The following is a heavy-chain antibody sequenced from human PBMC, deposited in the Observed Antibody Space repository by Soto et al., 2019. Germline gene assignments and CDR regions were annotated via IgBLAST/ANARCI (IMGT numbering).Heavy chain of an antibody. CDR2: IRSKAYGGTT. CDR1: GFTFGDYA. J-gene: IGHJ4*02. Sequence: LXLSCTASGFTFGDYAMSWFRQAPGKGLEWVGFIRSKAYGGTTEYAASVKGRFTISRDDSKSIAYLQMNSLKTEDTAVYYCTRDDITIFGVVIIMDYWGQGTLVTVSS. D-gene: IGHD3-3*01. V-gene: IGHV3-49*03. CDR3: TRDDITIFGVVIIMDY.